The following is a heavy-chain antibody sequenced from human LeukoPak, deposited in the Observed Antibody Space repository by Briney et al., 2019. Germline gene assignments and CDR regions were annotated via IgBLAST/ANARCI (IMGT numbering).Heavy chain of an antibody. Sequence: GGSLRLPCTASGFSFTNYAMAWVRQAPGKGLEWVSTINGFGVSTYYPDSVKGRFTISRDNSKNTLYLQMNSLRAEDTAVYYCAKDRSYYGSGSPGYYYGMDVWGQGTTVTVSS. D-gene: IGHD3-10*01. V-gene: IGHV3-23*01. CDR3: AKDRSYYGSGSPGYYYGMDV. CDR2: INGFGVST. J-gene: IGHJ6*02. CDR1: GFSFTNYA.